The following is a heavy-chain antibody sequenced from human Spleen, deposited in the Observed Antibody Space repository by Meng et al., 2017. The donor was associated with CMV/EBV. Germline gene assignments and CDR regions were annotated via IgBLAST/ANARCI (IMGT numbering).Heavy chain of an antibody. CDR2: IISYNGKT. CDR3: ARSPESVTTRYYYGMDV. Sequence: ASVKVSCKASGYTFNGYYMHWVRQAPGQGLEWMGWIISYNGKTHYAQKFEARVTMTTDTSTNMAYMELRSLRSDDTAVYYCARSPESVTTRYYYGMDVWGQGTTVTVSS. D-gene: IGHD4-17*01. J-gene: IGHJ6*02. CDR1: GYTFNGYY. V-gene: IGHV1-18*04.